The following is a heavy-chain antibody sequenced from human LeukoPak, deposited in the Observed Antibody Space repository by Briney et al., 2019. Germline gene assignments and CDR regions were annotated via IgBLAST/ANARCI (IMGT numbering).Heavy chain of an antibody. CDR3: ARGEQWLNWFDP. J-gene: IGHJ5*02. D-gene: IGHD6-19*01. V-gene: IGHV4-4*07. Sequence: SENLSLTCTVSGGSISSYYWSWIRQPAGKGLEWIGRIYTSGSTNYNPSLKSRVTMSVDTSKNQFSLKLSSVTAADTAVYYCARGEQWLNWFDPWGQGTLVTVSS. CDR2: IYTSGST. CDR1: GGSISSYY.